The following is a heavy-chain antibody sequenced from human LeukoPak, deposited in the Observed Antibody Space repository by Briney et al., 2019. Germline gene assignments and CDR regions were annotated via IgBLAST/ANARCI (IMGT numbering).Heavy chain of an antibody. CDR1: GYTFTGYY. V-gene: IGHV1-2*02. CDR3: ARDLGKQLVRNAFDY. CDR2: INPNSGGT. Sequence: APVKVSCKASGYTFTGYYMHWVRQAPGQGLEWVGWINPNSGGTNYAQKFQGRVTMTRDTSISTAYMELSRLRSDDTAVYYCARDLGKQLVRNAFDYWGQGTLVTVSS. D-gene: IGHD6-6*01. J-gene: IGHJ4*02.